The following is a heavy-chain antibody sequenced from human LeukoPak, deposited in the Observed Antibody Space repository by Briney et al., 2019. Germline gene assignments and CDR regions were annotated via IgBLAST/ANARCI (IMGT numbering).Heavy chain of an antibody. CDR3: AKGAYCSSTSCLIDY. Sequence: GGSLRLSCAASGFTFSSYAMSWVRQAPGKGLEWVSVISGSGGSTYYADSVEGRFTISRDNSKNTLYLQMNSLRAEDSAVYYCAKGAYCSSTSCLIDYWGQGTLVTVSS. CDR1: GFTFSSYA. CDR2: ISGSGGST. J-gene: IGHJ4*02. D-gene: IGHD2-2*01. V-gene: IGHV3-23*01.